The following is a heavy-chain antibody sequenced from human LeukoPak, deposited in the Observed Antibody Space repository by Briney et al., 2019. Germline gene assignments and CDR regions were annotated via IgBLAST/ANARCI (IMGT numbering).Heavy chain of an antibody. D-gene: IGHD3-9*01. V-gene: IGHV3-23*01. Sequence: GGSLRLSCAASGFTFSNYAMNWVRQAPGKGLEWVSGVSGNGGRTDYADSVKGWFTISRDNSKNSLFLQMNSLRAEDTAIYYCAKGVSGHYDILTGNDYWGQGTLVTVSS. CDR1: GFTFSNYA. CDR3: AKGVSGHYDILTGNDY. J-gene: IGHJ4*02. CDR2: VSGNGGRT.